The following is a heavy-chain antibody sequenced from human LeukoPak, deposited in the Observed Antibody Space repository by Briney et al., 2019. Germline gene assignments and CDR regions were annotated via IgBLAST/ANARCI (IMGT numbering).Heavy chain of an antibody. V-gene: IGHV4-59*01. J-gene: IGHJ4*02. D-gene: IGHD3-3*01. Sequence: SETLSLTCTVSGGSISSYYWSWIRQPPGKGLEWIGYIYYSGSTNYNPSLKSRVTISVDTSKNQFSLKLSSVTAADTAVYYCARNFFGVVIGFDCWGQGTLVTVSS. CDR3: ARNFFGVVIGFDC. CDR1: GGSISSYY. CDR2: IYYSGST.